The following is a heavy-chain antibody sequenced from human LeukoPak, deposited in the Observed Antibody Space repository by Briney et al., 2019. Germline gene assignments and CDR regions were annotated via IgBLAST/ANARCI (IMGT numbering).Heavy chain of an antibody. Sequence: GGSLRLSCAASGXTFSSYSMNWVRQAPGKGLEWVSSISSSSSSIYYADSMKGRFTISRDNAKNSLFLQMNSLRAEDTAVYYCARENFYESSGYHPPFDCWGQGTLVTVSS. CDR3: ARENFYESSGYHPPFDC. CDR2: ISSSSSSI. J-gene: IGHJ4*02. D-gene: IGHD3-22*01. CDR1: GXTFSSYS. V-gene: IGHV3-21*01.